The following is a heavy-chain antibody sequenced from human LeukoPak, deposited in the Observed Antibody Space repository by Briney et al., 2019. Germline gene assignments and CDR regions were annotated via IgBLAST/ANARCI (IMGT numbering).Heavy chain of an antibody. J-gene: IGHJ4*02. CDR1: GFTSFSGHW. CDR3: ATRNNFEY. Sequence: PGGSLRLSCTVSGFTSFSGHWMSWVRQAPGKGLEWVANIRYDGSEIGYGESVEGRFIISRDNSKNSVYLQMNRLRAEDTGVYYCATRNNFEYWGQGTLVTVSS. V-gene: IGHV3-7*01. CDR2: IRYDGSEI.